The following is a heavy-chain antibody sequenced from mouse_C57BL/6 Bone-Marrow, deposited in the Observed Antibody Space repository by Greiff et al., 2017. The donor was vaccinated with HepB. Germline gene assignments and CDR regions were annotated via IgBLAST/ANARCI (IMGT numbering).Heavy chain of an antibody. D-gene: IGHD2-3*01. V-gene: IGHV8-12*01. CDR2: IYWDDDK. CDR3: ARRDYDGYDYFDY. J-gene: IGHJ2*01. CDR1: GFSLSTSGMG. Sequence: QVTLKESGPGILQSSQTLSLTCSSSGFSLSTSGMGVSWIRQPSGKGLEWLAHIYWDDDKRYNPSLKSRLTISKDTSRNQVFLKITSVDTADTATYYCARRDYDGYDYFDYWGQGTTLTVSS.